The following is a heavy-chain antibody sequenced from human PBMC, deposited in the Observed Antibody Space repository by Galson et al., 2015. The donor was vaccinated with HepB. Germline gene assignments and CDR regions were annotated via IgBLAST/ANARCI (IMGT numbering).Heavy chain of an antibody. CDR2: IKSKTDGGTT. Sequence: LRLSRAASGFTFSNAWMSWVRQAPGKGLEWVGRIKSKTDGGTTDYAAPVKGRFTISRDDSKNTLYLQMNSLKTEDTAVYYCTTYYSSGRYVFDYWGQGTLVTVSS. CDR3: TTYYSSGRYVFDY. J-gene: IGHJ4*02. D-gene: IGHD6-19*01. CDR1: GFTFSNAW. V-gene: IGHV3-15*01.